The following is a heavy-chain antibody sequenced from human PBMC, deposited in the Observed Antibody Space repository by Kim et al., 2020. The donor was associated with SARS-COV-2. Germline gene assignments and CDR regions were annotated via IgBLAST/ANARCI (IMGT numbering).Heavy chain of an antibody. J-gene: IGHJ4*02. Sequence: SETLSLTCTVSGGSISSSSYYWGWIRQPPGKGLEWIGSIYYSGSTYYNPSLKSRVTISVDTSKNQFSLKLSSVTAADTAVYYCARTEQWLKIRYFDYWGQGTLVTVSS. CDR3: ARTEQWLKIRYFDY. CDR2: IYYSGST. D-gene: IGHD6-19*01. V-gene: IGHV4-39*01. CDR1: GGSISSSSYY.